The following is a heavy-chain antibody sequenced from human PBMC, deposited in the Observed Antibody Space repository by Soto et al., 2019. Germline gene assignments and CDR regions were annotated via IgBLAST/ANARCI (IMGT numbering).Heavy chain of an antibody. J-gene: IGHJ6*02. D-gene: IGHD3-10*01. CDR2: INHSGST. CDR3: ARGQATMIRGVIASIYYYYGMDV. V-gene: IGHV4-34*01. CDR1: GGSFSGYY. Sequence: SETLSLTCAVYGGSFSGYYWSWIRQPPGKGLEWIGEINHSGSTNYNPSLKSRVTISVDTSKNQFSLKLSSVTAADTAVYYCARGQATMIRGVIASIYYYYGMDVWCQGTTVTVSS.